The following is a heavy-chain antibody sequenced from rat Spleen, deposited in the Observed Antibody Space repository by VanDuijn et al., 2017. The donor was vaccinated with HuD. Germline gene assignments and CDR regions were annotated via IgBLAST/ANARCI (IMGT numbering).Heavy chain of an antibody. Sequence: EVQLVESGGGLVQPGRSLKLSCAVSGFTFKNYVMAWVRQAPTTGLEWVATISYGDSSGHSGTSYRDSVKGRFTISRDNAKSTLSLQMDSLRSEDTATYYCARRHYGYTDYFDYWGQGVMVTVSS. J-gene: IGHJ2*01. D-gene: IGHD1-9*01. CDR2: ISYGDSSGHSGT. CDR3: ARRHYGYTDYFDY. CDR1: GFTFKNYV. V-gene: IGHV5-29*01.